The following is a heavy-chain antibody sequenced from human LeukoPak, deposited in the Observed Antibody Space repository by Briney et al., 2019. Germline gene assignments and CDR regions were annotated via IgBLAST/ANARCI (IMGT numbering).Heavy chain of an antibody. Sequence: SETLSLTCTVSGGSISSGGYYWSWIRQPPGKGLEWIGYIYHSGSTYYNPSLKSRVTITVDTSKNQFSLKLSSVTAADTAVYYCARDESIAAAVLWGQGTLVTVSS. CDR2: IYHSGST. V-gene: IGHV4-30-2*01. J-gene: IGHJ4*02. D-gene: IGHD6-13*01. CDR1: GGSISSGGYY. CDR3: ARDESIAAAVL.